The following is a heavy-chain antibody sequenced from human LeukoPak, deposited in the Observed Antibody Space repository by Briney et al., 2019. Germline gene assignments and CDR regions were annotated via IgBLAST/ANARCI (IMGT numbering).Heavy chain of an antibody. CDR2: ISSRSTYI. V-gene: IGHV3-21*01. CDR3: AKSTRAVMAMMDV. D-gene: IGHD3-16*01. J-gene: IGHJ6*04. Sequence: GGTLRLSCVASGFTFSRHGMNWVRQAPGKGLEWVSSISSRSTYIYHADSVKGRFTISRDNAKNSLFLQMNSLRAEDTAVYFCAKSTRAVMAMMDVWGKGTTVTVSS. CDR1: GFTFSRHG.